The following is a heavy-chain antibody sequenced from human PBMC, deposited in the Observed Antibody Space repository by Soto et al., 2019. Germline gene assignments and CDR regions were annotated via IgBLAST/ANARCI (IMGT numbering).Heavy chain of an antibody. CDR1: GFTYTSYA. V-gene: IGHV3-23*01. Sequence: GGSLRLSCAASGFTYTSYAMSWVRQPPGKGLEWVSTITGSGGGTFYADSVKGRFTVSRDNSKNTLYLQMNSLRAEDTAVYYCAKGRSSDDTWFDPLGQGTLVTVSS. D-gene: IGHD6-13*01. J-gene: IGHJ5*02. CDR3: AKGRSSDDTWFDP. CDR2: ITGSGGGT.